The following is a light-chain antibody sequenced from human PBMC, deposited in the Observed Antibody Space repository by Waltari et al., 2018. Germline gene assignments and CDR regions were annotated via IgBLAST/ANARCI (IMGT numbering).Light chain of an antibody. V-gene: IGLV2-14*01. CDR3: SSYTTSGTLV. CDR2: GVN. CDR1: SSDVGAYDF. Sequence: QSAPTQPASVSGSPGQSITISCTGTSSDVGAYDFVSWHQQYPGKAPKVMIYGVNNRTSGVSKRFSGSKSGNTASLSISGLQADDEADYYCSSYTTSGTLVFGTGTKVTVL. J-gene: IGLJ1*01.